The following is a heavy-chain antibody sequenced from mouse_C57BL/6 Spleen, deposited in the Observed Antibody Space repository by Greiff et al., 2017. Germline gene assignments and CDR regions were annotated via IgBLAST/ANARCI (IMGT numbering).Heavy chain of an antibody. CDR2: IDPSDSET. V-gene: IGHV1-52*01. D-gene: IGHD2-5*01. CDR3: ARSNRGYAMDY. Sequence: QVQLQQPWAELVRPGSSVKLSCKASGYTFTSYWMHWVKQRPIQGLEWIGNIDPSDSETHYNQKFKDKATLTVDKSSSTAYMQLSSLTSEDSAVYYCARSNRGYAMDYWGQGTSVTVSS. J-gene: IGHJ4*01. CDR1: GYTFTSYW.